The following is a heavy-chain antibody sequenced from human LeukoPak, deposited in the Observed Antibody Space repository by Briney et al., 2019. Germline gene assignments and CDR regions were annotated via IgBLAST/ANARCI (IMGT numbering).Heavy chain of an antibody. J-gene: IGHJ4*02. V-gene: IGHV3-21*01. CDR3: ARALGAMMVLD. Sequence: GGSLRLSCAASGFTFSSYSMNWVRQAPGKGLEWVLSISSDNNYIYYADSVKGRFTISRDNAKNSLYLQMNSLRVEDTAVYYCARALGAMMVLDWGQGTLVTVSS. CDR1: GFTFSSYS. CDR2: ISSDNNYI. D-gene: IGHD3-22*01.